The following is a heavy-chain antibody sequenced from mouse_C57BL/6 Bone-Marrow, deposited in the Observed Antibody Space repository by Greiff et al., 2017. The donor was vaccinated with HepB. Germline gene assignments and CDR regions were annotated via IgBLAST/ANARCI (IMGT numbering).Heavy chain of an antibody. D-gene: IGHD2-3*01. CDR3: ARHGYYPFDY. Sequence: EVKLEESGGDLVKPGGSLKLSCAASGFTFSSYGMSWVRQTPDKRLEWVATISSGGSYTYYPDSVKGRFTISRDNAKNTLYLQMSSLKSEDTAMYYCARHGYYPFDYWGQGTTLTVSS. CDR1: GFTFSSYG. CDR2: ISSGGSYT. J-gene: IGHJ2*01. V-gene: IGHV5-6*02.